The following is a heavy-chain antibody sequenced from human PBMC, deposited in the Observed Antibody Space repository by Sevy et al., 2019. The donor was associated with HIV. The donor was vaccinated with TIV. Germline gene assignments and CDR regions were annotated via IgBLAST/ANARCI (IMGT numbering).Heavy chain of an antibody. CDR3: AKGGGGHYDPDEIGYYFYYYNMDV. Sequence: GGSLRLSCAVSGFSFDSYGMTWVRQAPGKGLEWVSGISGSGTRTYYADSVKGRFSISRDNSKNRLYLQMNSLRSEDKAIFYCAKGGGGHYDPDEIGYYFYYYNMDVWGKGTTVTVSS. CDR1: GFSFDSYG. J-gene: IGHJ6*03. CDR2: ISGSGTRT. D-gene: IGHD3-22*01. V-gene: IGHV3-23*01.